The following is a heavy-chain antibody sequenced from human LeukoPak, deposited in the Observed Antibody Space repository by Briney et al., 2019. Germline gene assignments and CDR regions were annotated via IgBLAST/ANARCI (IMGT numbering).Heavy chain of an antibody. D-gene: IGHD3-10*01. Sequence: PGGSLRLSCAASGFTVSSNYMSWVRQAPGKGLEWVSVIYSGGSTYYADSVKGRFTISRDNSKNTLYLQMNSLRAEDTAVYYCARAHYGSGSYYSWGTGGFDYWGQGTLVTVSS. CDR2: IYSGGST. V-gene: IGHV3-66*01. CDR3: ARAHYGSGSYYSWGTGGFDY. CDR1: GFTVSSNY. J-gene: IGHJ4*02.